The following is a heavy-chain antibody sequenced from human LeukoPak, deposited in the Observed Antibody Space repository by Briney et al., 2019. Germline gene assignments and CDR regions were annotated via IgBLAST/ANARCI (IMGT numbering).Heavy chain of an antibody. D-gene: IGHD1-26*01. V-gene: IGHV4-39*01. CDR1: GGSISSSSYY. J-gene: IGHJ3*02. CDR2: IYYSGRT. CDR3: ARLTVGSDAFDI. Sequence: PSETLSLTCTVSGGSISSSSYYWGWIRQPPGKGLEWIGGIYYSGRTYYNPSLKSRVTISVDTSKNQFSLKLSSVTAADTAVYYCARLTVGSDAFDIWGQGTTVTVSS.